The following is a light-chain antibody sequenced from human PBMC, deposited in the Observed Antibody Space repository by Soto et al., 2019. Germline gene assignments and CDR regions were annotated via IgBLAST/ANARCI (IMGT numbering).Light chain of an antibody. CDR3: CSVSPSGPPV. V-gene: IGLV2-14*01. CDR2: DVN. J-gene: IGLJ1*01. CDR1: PKTIGTYNY. Sequence: NHASSVFRGPGPSLTCPLPRTPKTIGTYNYVSWHQQHPGKAPKIIIYDVNNRPSGVSSRFSGSKSGNTASLTISGLQAEDEADYYCCSVSPSGPPVFGTGTKVTVL.